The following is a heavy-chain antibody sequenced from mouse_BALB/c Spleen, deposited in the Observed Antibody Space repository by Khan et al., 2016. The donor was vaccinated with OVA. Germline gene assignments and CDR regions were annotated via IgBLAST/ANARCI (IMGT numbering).Heavy chain of an antibody. V-gene: IGHV3-2*02. Sequence: EVQLQESGPGLVKPSQSLSLSCTVTGYSITSGYAWNWIRQFPGNKLEWMGYISYSGGTSYNPSLKSRISITRDTSKNQFFLQLNSVTTEDTATYYRARANYYGYYFDYWGQGTPLTGSS. D-gene: IGHD1-1*01. CDR1: GYSITSGYA. CDR3: ARANYYGYYFDY. CDR2: ISYSGGT. J-gene: IGHJ2*01.